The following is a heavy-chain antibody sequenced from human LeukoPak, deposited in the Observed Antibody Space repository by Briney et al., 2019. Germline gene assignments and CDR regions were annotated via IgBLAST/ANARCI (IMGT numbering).Heavy chain of an antibody. J-gene: IGHJ3*02. V-gene: IGHV1-3*01. D-gene: IGHD2-21*01. CDR3: AREDIVVAEGHDAFDI. CDR1: GYTFTSYA. CDR2: INAGNGNT. Sequence: GASVKVSCKASGYTFTSYAIHWVRQAPGQRLEWMGWINAGNGNTKYSQKLQDRVTITRDTSASTAYMELSSLRSEDTAVYYCAREDIVVAEGHDAFDIWGQGTMVTVSS.